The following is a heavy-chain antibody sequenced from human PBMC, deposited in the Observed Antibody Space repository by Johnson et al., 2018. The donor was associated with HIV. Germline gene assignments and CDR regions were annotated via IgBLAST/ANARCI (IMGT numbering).Heavy chain of an antibody. V-gene: IGHV3-30*02. CDR2: TQYDGSNK. CDR1: GFSFSSYG. CDR3: ARGGSTAGFDI. J-gene: IGHJ3*02. D-gene: IGHD6-19*01. Sequence: QVQLVESGGGVVQPGGSLRLSCAASGFSFSSYGIHWVRQAPGKGLEWVAFTQYDGSNKYYADSVKGRITISRDNSKNTLYLQMNSLRVEDTAIYYCARGGSTAGFDIWGQGTMVTVSS.